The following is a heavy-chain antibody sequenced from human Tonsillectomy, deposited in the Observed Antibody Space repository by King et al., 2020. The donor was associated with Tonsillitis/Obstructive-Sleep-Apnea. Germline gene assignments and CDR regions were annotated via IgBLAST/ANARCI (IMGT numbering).Heavy chain of an antibody. Sequence: VQLVESGGGEVQPGRSLRLSCAVSGFTFSSYGMHWVRQAPGRGREWGAVISYDGSNKYYADSVKGRFTISRDNSKNTLYLQMNSLRAEDTAVYYCAKGGEAFDYWGQGTLVTVSS. CDR2: ISYDGSNK. J-gene: IGHJ4*02. V-gene: IGHV3-30*18. CDR3: AKGGEAFDY. D-gene: IGHD3-16*01. CDR1: GFTFSSYG.